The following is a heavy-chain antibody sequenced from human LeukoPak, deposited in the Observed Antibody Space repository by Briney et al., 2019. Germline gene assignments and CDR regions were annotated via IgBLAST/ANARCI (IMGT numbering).Heavy chain of an antibody. D-gene: IGHD2-15*01. CDR2: IYDSGST. CDR3: ARELGYCSGASCYHYFDY. J-gene: IGHJ4*02. Sequence: PSETLSLTCTVSGGAISSYYWSLIRQSPGKGLEWIGYIYDSGSTNYNPSLKSRVTISVDTSNNQFSLKLRSVTAADTAVYYCARELGYCSGASCYHYFDYWGQGTLVTVSS. V-gene: IGHV4-59*01. CDR1: GGAISSYY.